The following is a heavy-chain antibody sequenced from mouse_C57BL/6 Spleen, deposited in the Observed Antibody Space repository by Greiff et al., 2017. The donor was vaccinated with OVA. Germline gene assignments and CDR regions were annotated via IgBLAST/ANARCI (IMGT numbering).Heavy chain of an antibody. V-gene: IGHV1-81*01. CDR2: IYPRSGNT. Sequence: QVQLQQSGAELARPGASVKLSCKASGYTFTSYGISWVKQRTGQGLEWIGEIYPRSGNTYYNGKFKGKATLTADKSSSTAYMELRSLTSEDSAVYFCARGAYSNYQYWYFDVWGTGTTVTVSS. CDR3: ARGAYSNYQYWYFDV. D-gene: IGHD2-5*01. J-gene: IGHJ1*03. CDR1: GYTFTSYG.